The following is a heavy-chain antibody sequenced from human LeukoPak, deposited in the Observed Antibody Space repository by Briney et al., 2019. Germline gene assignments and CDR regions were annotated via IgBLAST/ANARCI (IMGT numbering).Heavy chain of an antibody. J-gene: IGHJ4*02. CDR1: GFTFSSYS. D-gene: IGHD1-26*01. CDR2: ISSSSSYI. CDR3: ARDLREFSGSYLIDY. Sequence: GGSLRLSCAASGFTFSSYSMNWVRQAPGKGLEWVSSISSSSSYIYYADSVKGRFTISRDNAKNSLYLQMNSLRAEDTAVYYSARDLREFSGSYLIDYWGQGTLVTVSS. V-gene: IGHV3-21*01.